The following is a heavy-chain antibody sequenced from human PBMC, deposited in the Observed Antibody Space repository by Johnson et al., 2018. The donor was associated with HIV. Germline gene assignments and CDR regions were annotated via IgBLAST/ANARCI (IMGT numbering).Heavy chain of an antibody. CDR3: ASVVGATLGAFDI. J-gene: IGHJ3*02. Sequence: VQLVESGGGLAQPGGSLRLSCAASGFTVSRNYMSWVRQAPGKGLEWVSVIYSGGSTYYADSVKGRFTISRDNSKNTLYLQMNSLRAEDTAVYYCASVVGATLGAFDIWGQGTMVTVSS. D-gene: IGHD1-26*01. V-gene: IGHV3-66*01. CDR2: IYSGGST. CDR1: GFTVSRNY.